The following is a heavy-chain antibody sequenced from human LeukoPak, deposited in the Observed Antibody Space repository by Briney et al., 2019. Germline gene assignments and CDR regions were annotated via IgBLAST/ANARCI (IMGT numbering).Heavy chain of an antibody. CDR1: GGSFSGYY. J-gene: IGHJ4*02. D-gene: IGHD1-1*01. Sequence: PSETLSLTCAVYGGSFSGYYWSWIRQPPGKGLERIGEINHSGSTNYNPSLKSRVTISVDTSKNQFSLKLSSVTAADTAVYYCARGRRSGTTDYWGQGTLVTVSS. CDR2: INHSGST. V-gene: IGHV4-34*01. CDR3: ARGRRSGTTDY.